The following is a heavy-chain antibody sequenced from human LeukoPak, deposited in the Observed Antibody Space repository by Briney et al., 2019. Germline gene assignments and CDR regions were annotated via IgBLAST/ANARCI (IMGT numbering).Heavy chain of an antibody. D-gene: IGHD6-19*01. CDR1: GGSFSGYY. CDR2: VNHSGST. CDR3: ASSVYQQWLDY. Sequence: SETLSLTCAVYGGSFSGYYWSWIRQPPGKGLEWIGEVNHSGSTNYNPSLKSRVTISVDTSKNQFSLKLSSVTAADTAVYYCASSVYQQWLDYWGQGTLVTVSS. J-gene: IGHJ4*02. V-gene: IGHV4-34*01.